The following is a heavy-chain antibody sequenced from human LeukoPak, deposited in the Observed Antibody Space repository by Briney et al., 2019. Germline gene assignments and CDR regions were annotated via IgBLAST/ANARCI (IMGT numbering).Heavy chain of an antibody. D-gene: IGHD3-9*01. J-gene: IGHJ4*02. V-gene: IGHV1-18*01. CDR3: AREGSGYDILTGYYREGNFDY. Sequence: ASVKVSCKASGYTFTSYGISWVRQAPGQGLEWMGWISAYNGNTNYAQKLQGSVTMTTDTSTSTAYMELRSLRSDDTAVYYCAREGSGYDILTGYYREGNFDYWGQGTLVTVSS. CDR1: GYTFTSYG. CDR2: ISAYNGNT.